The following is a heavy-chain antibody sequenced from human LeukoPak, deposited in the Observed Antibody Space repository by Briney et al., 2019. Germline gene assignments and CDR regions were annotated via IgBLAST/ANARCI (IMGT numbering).Heavy chain of an antibody. CDR1: GYTFTSYG. J-gene: IGHJ4*02. D-gene: IGHD4-23*01. V-gene: IGHV1-18*01. CDR2: ISAYNGNT. Sequence: ASVKVSCKASGYTFTSYGISWVRQSPGQGLEWMGWISAYNGNTNYAQKLQGRVTMTTDTSTSTAYMELSSLRSEDTAVYYCARMTTVVTRGFDYWGQGTLVTVSS. CDR3: ARMTTVVTRGFDY.